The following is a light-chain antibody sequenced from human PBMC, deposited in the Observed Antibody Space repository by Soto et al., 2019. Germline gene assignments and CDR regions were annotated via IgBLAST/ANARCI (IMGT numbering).Light chain of an antibody. J-gene: IGKJ2*01. CDR3: QQYGSSPFT. CDR1: QSVSSSY. CDR2: GAS. Sequence: EIVLTQSPGTLSLSPGERATLSCRASQSVSSSYLAWYQQKPGQGPRLLIYGASSRATGIPDRFSGSGSGTDFTLTISRLEPEDFALYYCQQYGSSPFTFGQGTKLDIK. V-gene: IGKV3-20*01.